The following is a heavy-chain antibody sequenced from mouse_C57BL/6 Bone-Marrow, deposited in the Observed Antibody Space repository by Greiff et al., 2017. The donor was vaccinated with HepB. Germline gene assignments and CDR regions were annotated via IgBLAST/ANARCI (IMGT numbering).Heavy chain of an antibody. Sequence: QVQLKQPGAELVKPGASVKMSCKASGYTFTSYWITWVKQRPGQGLEWIGDIYPGSGSTNYNEKFKSKATLTVDTSSSTAYMQLSSLTSEDSAVYYWARRDGDDGNYIDYWGQGTTLTVSA. J-gene: IGHJ2*01. CDR3: ARRDGDDGNYIDY. V-gene: IGHV1-55*01. D-gene: IGHD2-2*01. CDR1: GYTFTSYW. CDR2: IYPGSGST.